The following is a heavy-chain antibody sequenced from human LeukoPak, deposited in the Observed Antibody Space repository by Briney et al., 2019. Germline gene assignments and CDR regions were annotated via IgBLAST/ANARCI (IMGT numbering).Heavy chain of an antibody. CDR1: GFTLRSHG. CDR2: ISYDESFK. Sequence: GGSLRLPCAASGFTLRSHGMHWVRQAPGKGLEWVAVISYDESFKYYSDSVKGRFTISRDNSKNTLYLQMNSLRAEDTAVYYCAKSGDDSSQGLDVWGKGTTVTVSS. V-gene: IGHV3-30*18. J-gene: IGHJ6*04. D-gene: IGHD3-22*01. CDR3: AKSGDDSSQGLDV.